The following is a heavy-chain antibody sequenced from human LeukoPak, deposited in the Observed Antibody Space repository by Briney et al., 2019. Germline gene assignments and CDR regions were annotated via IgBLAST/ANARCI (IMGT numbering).Heavy chain of an antibody. Sequence: QTSETLSLTCTVSGASVSSGSYYWSWIRQPPGKGLEWIGYIYYSGSTNYNPSLESRVTISVDTSKNQFSLKLSSVTAADTAVYYCARGSRGYSYGWGQGTLVTVSS. CDR3: ARGSRGYSYG. J-gene: IGHJ4*02. D-gene: IGHD5-18*01. V-gene: IGHV4-61*01. CDR1: GASVSSGSYY. CDR2: IYYSGST.